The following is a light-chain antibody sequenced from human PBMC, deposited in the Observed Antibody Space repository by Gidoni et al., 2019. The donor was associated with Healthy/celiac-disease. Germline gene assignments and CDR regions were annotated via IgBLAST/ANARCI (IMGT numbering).Light chain of an antibody. J-gene: IGKJ2*01. CDR1: QSISSW. CDR3: QQYNSPYT. CDR2: KAS. V-gene: IGKV1-5*03. Sequence: DIQMTQSPSTLSASVGDRVTITRRPSQSISSWLAWYQQKPGKAPKLLIYKASSLESGVPSRISGSGSGTEFTLTISSLQPDDFATYYCQQYNSPYTFGQGTKLEIK.